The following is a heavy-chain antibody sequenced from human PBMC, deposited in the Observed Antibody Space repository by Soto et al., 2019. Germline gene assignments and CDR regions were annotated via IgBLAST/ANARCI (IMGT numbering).Heavy chain of an antibody. CDR3: AAATVPSARFYCMDV. CDR2: LSQNGGT. Sequence: PSETLSLTCVVSGYSFNSVHFWGWIRQPPGKGLQWIGSLSQNGGTYRNPSLRSRVTLSVDTSNNQFSLKLTSVTAADAAVYYCAAATVPSARFYCMDVWGQGSTVTVSS. D-gene: IGHD2-15*01. CDR1: GYSFNSVHF. J-gene: IGHJ6*03. V-gene: IGHV4-38-2*01.